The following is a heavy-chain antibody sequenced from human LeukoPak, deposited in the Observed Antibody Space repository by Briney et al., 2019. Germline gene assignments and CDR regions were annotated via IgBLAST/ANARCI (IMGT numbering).Heavy chain of an antibody. Sequence: GVSLRLSCAASGFTFSSYEMNWVRKAPGKGLEWVSYISSSGSTIYYADSMKGRFTISRDNAKNSLYLQMNSLRAEDTAVYYCAELGITMIGGVWGKGTTVTISS. CDR2: ISSSGSTI. CDR1: GFTFSSYE. V-gene: IGHV3-48*03. J-gene: IGHJ6*04. D-gene: IGHD3-10*01. CDR3: AELGITMIGGV.